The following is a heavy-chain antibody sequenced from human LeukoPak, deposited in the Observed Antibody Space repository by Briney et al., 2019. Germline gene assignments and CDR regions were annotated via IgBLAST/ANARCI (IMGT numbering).Heavy chain of an antibody. CDR2: IRYDGSNK. CDR1: GLIFSSYG. V-gene: IGHV3-30*02. CDR3: AVGGGYSSSWYTPFDY. Sequence: GGSLRLSCAASGLIFSSYGIHWVRRAPGKGLEWVAFIRYDGSNKYYADSVKGRFTISRDNSKNMLYLQMNSLRTEDTAVYYCAVGGGYSSSWYTPFDYWGQGTLVTVSS. D-gene: IGHD6-13*01. J-gene: IGHJ4*02.